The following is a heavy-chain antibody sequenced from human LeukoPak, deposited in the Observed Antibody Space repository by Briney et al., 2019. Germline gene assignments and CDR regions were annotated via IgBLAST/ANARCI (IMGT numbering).Heavy chain of an antibody. CDR1: GFTFSTYA. D-gene: IGHD6-19*01. CDR3: AKDRGWCFEY. CDR2: ISGSGGST. J-gene: IGHJ4*02. V-gene: IGHV3-23*01. Sequence: HPGGSLRLSCAASGFTFSTYAMSWVRQAPGKGLEWVSTISGSGGSTYYADSVKGRFTVSRDNSKHTLYLQMNSLRVEDTAVYYCAKDRGWCFEYWGQGTLVTVSS.